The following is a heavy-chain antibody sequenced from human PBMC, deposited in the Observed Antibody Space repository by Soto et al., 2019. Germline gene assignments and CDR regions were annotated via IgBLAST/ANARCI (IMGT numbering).Heavy chain of an antibody. CDR2: ISGSGGST. J-gene: IGHJ6*02. CDR1: GFTFSSYA. CDR3: ARAREPITFGGVIVSYYYYGMDV. D-gene: IGHD3-16*02. V-gene: IGHV3-23*01. Sequence: PGGSLRLSCAASGFTFSSYAMSWVRQAPGKGLEWVSAISGSGGSTYYADSVKGRFTISRDNSKNTLYLQMNSLRAEDTAVYYCARAREPITFGGVIVSYYYYGMDVWGQGTTVTVSS.